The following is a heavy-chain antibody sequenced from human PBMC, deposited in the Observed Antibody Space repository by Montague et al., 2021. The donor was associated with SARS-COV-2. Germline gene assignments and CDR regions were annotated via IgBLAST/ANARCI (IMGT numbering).Heavy chain of an antibody. CDR2: IYHSGNT. J-gene: IGHJ4*02. CDR1: GGSISGYY. D-gene: IGHD6-13*01. Sequence: SETLSLTCSVSGGSISGYYWSWIRQPPGKGLEWIGYIYHSGNTKYNPSLKSRVSISVDTSKNQFSLILTSVTAAGTAMYYCASHFVWQQLSTWGQGTLVSVSS. CDR3: ASHFVWQQLST. V-gene: IGHV4-59*01.